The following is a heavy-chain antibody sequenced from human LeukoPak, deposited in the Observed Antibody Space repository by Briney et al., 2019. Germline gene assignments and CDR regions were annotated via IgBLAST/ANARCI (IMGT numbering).Heavy chain of an antibody. V-gene: IGHV3-74*01. CDR3: ARPHVGTVSNWFDS. CDR2: INSDGSST. Sequence: GGSLRLSCAASGFDLSDFWVHRVRHAPGKGLAWVARINSDGSSTSYADSVEGRFTISRDNAKNTLYLQMNSLRVEDTAVYYCARPHVGTVSNWFDSWGQGTLVTVSS. D-gene: IGHD4-17*01. CDR1: GFDLSDFW. J-gene: IGHJ5*01.